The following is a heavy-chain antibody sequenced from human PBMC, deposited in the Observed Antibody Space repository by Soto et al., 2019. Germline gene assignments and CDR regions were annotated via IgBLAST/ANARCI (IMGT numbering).Heavy chain of an antibody. D-gene: IGHD2-2*01. J-gene: IGHJ5*02. CDR2: IYPGDSDT. CDR3: ARLSVVVPAAMLGPPWFDP. Sequence: GASLKISCKGSGYSFTSYWIGWVRQMPGKGLEWMGIIYPGDSDTRYSPSFQGQVTISADKSISTAYLQWSSLKASDTAMYYCARLSVVVPAAMLGPPWFDPWGQGTQVTVSS. CDR1: GYSFTSYW. V-gene: IGHV5-51*01.